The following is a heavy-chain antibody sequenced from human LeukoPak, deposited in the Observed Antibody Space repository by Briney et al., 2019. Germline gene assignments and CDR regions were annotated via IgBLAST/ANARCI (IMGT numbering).Heavy chain of an antibody. CDR3: ARPYCSGNKCYRLDY. Sequence: ASVKVSCKTSGYSFSSYGLNWVRQAPGQGLEWIGWFNGYNGNAMSTQKFQGRIIMTADTSANTGYMELRSLTSDDTAVYFCARPYCSGNKCYRLDYRGQGTLVTVSS. J-gene: IGHJ4*02. D-gene: IGHD2-2*01. V-gene: IGHV1-18*04. CDR1: GYSFSSYG. CDR2: FNGYNGNA.